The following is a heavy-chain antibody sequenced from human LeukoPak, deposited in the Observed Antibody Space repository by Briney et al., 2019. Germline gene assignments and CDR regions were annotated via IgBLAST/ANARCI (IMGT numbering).Heavy chain of an antibody. Sequence: GASVTVSCKASGGTFSSYAISWVRQAPGQGLEWMGGIIPIFGTANYAQKFQGRVTITADESTSTAYMELSSLRSEDTAVYYCARVGSVDYYFDYWGQGTLVTVSS. D-gene: IGHD3-16*01. CDR3: ARVGSVDYYFDY. V-gene: IGHV1-69*13. J-gene: IGHJ4*02. CDR2: IIPIFGTA. CDR1: GGTFSSYA.